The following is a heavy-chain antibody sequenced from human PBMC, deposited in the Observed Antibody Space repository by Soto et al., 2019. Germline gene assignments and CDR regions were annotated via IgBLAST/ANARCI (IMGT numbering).Heavy chain of an antibody. Sequence: LSLTCTVSGGSISSYYWSWIRQPPGKGLEWIGYIYYSGSTNYNPSLKSRVTISVDTSKNQFSLKLSSVTAADTAVYYCARGGGTVWGSHRFDYWGQGTLVTVSS. CDR3: ARGGGTVWGSHRFDY. CDR2: IYYSGST. D-gene: IGHD3-16*02. J-gene: IGHJ4*02. V-gene: IGHV4-59*01. CDR1: GGSISSYY.